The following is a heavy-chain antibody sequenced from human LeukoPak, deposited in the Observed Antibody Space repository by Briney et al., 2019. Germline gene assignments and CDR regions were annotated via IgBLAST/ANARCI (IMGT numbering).Heavy chain of an antibody. V-gene: IGHV3-48*03. Sequence: PGGSLRLSCAASGFTFSSYEMNWVRQAPGKGLEWVSYISSSGSSIYYADSVKGRFTISRDNSKNTLYLQMNSLRAEDTAVYYCARDWGTDYGHPGAFDIWGQGTMVTVSS. CDR1: GFTFSSYE. D-gene: IGHD4-17*01. CDR2: ISSSGSSI. J-gene: IGHJ3*02. CDR3: ARDWGTDYGHPGAFDI.